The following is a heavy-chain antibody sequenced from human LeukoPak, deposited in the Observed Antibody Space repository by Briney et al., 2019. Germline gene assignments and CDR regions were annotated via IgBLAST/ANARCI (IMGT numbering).Heavy chain of an antibody. D-gene: IGHD3-10*01. CDR2: IYYSGST. CDR3: ARDYYGSGSLRYFDL. V-gene: IGHV4-30-4*01. CDR1: GGSVSSGDYY. J-gene: IGHJ2*01. Sequence: TSETLSLTCTVSGGSVSSGDYYWSWIRQPPGKGLEWIGYIYYSGSTYYNPSLKSRVTISVDMSKNQFSLKLSSVTAADTAVYYCARDYYGSGSLRYFDLWGRGTLVTVSS.